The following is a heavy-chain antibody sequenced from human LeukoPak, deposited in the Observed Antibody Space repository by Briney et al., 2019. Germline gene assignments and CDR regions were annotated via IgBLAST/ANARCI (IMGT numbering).Heavy chain of an antibody. CDR3: ARTVYDILTGYPPPPHFDY. J-gene: IGHJ4*02. CDR1: GGSSSSSSYY. Sequence: SETLSLTCTVSGGSSSSSSYYWGWIRQPPGKGLEWIGSIYYSGSTYYNPSLKSRVTISVDTSKNQFSLNMSSATAADTAVYYCARTVYDILTGYPPPPHFDYWGQGTLVTVSS. V-gene: IGHV4-39*01. D-gene: IGHD3-9*01. CDR2: IYYSGST.